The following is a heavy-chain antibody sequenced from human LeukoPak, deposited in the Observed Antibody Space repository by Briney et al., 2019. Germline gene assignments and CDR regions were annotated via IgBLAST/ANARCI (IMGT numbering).Heavy chain of an antibody. J-gene: IGHJ6*02. Sequence: GGSLRLSCAASGSTFSDHYMSWIRQAPGKGLEWVSYIYSSGDTIYYADSVKGRFTISRDNAANSLYLQMNSLGAEDTAVYYCARGHYGLDVWGQGTTVTVSS. CDR3: ARGHYGLDV. CDR1: GSTFSDHY. V-gene: IGHV3-11*01. CDR2: IYSSGDTI.